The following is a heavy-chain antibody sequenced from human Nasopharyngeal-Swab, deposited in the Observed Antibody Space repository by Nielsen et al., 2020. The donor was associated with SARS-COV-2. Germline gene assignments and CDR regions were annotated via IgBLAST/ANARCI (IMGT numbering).Heavy chain of an antibody. CDR3: ARDLYRQQWPLYNYYGMDV. V-gene: IGHV3-53*01. Sequence: GGSLTLSCAASGFTFSDYYMSWVRQAPGKGLEWVSVIYSGGSTYYADSVKGRFTISRDNSKNTLYLQMNSLRAEDTAVYYCARDLYRQQWPLYNYYGMDVWGQGTTVTVSS. J-gene: IGHJ6*02. D-gene: IGHD6-19*01. CDR2: IYSGGST. CDR1: GFTFSDYY.